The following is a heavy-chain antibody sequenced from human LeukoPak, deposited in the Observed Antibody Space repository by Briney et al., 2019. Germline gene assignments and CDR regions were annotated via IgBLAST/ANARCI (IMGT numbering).Heavy chain of an antibody. J-gene: IGHJ4*02. V-gene: IGHV4-59*01. CDR1: GDSISRYY. D-gene: IGHD6-19*01. Sequence: PSETLSLTCTVSGDSISRYYWSWIRQPPGKGLEWIGYINYRGNTNYNPSLKSRVTISVDTTKNQFSLNLSSVTAADTAVYYCARESGSAWLDYWGQGTLVTVSS. CDR2: INYRGNT. CDR3: ARESGSAWLDY.